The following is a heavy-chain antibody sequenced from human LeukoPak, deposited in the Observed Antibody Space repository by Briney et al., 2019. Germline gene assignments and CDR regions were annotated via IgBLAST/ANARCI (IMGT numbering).Heavy chain of an antibody. J-gene: IGHJ4*02. CDR2: VSGGGAYT. Sequence: GGSLTLSCVGSGFSFSSFAMSWVRQAPGKGLAWVSTVSGGGAYTYYADSVKGRFTVSRDDSKSMHFLQMNSLRPEDTALYFCAKRITVSAGYYLDSWGQGTLVTVSS. V-gene: IGHV3-23*01. CDR1: GFSFSSFA. CDR3: AKRITVSAGYYLDS. D-gene: IGHD2-8*01.